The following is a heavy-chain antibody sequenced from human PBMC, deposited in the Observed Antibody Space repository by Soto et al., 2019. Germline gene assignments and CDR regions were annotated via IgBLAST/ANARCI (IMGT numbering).Heavy chain of an antibody. V-gene: IGHV4-34*01. CDR2: INHSGST. CDR3: ARRDIVLMVYATDFDY. D-gene: IGHD2-8*01. J-gene: IGHJ4*02. CDR1: GGSFSGYY. Sequence: QVQLQQWGAGLLKPSETLSLTCAVYGGSFSGYYWSWIRQPPGKGLEWIGEINHSGSTNYNPSLKSRVTISVDTSKTQFSLKLSSVTAADTAVYYCARRDIVLMVYATDFDYWGQGTLVTVSS.